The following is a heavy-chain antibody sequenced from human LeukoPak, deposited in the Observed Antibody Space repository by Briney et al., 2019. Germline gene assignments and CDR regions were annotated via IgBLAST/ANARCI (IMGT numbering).Heavy chain of an antibody. D-gene: IGHD6-13*01. CDR3: ARDRAAAGMDV. J-gene: IGHJ6*04. CDR1: GFTFRSHG. Sequence: GGSLRLSCAAPGFTFRSHGMHWVRQAPGKGLEWVAIIRYDGSNEYYADSVKGRFTIARDNSKNTLYLQMNSLRAEDTAVYYCARDRAAAGMDVWGKGTTVTVSS. CDR2: IRYDGSNE. V-gene: IGHV3-30*02.